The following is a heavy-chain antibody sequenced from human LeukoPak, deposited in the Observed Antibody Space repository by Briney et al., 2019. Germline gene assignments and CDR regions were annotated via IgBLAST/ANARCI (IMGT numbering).Heavy chain of an antibody. CDR2: ISAYNGNT. V-gene: IGHV1-18*01. J-gene: IGHJ6*03. Sequence: GASVKVSCKASGYTFTSYGISWVRQAPGQGLEWMGWISAYNGNTNYAQKLQGRVTMTTDTSTSTAYMELRSLRSDDTAVYYCARVRNYVWGTPFNNEYYYMDVWGKGTTVTISS. D-gene: IGHD3-16*01. CDR3: ARVRNYVWGTPFNNEYYYMDV. CDR1: GYTFTSYG.